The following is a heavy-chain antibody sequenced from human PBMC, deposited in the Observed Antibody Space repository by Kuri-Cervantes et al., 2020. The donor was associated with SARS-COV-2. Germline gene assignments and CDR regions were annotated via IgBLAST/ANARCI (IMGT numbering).Heavy chain of an antibody. CDR1: GFTFSSFS. CDR3: APRDY. J-gene: IGHJ4*02. V-gene: IGHV3-23*01. Sequence: GGSLRLSCAVSGFTFSSFSMNWVRQAPGKGLEWVSGISGSGDNTYYADSVKGRFTISRDNSKKTLYLQMNSLRFEDTALYYCAPRDYWGQGILVTVSS. CDR2: ISGSGDNT.